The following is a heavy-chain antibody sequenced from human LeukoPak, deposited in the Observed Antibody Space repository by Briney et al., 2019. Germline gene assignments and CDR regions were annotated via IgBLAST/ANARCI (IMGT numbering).Heavy chain of an antibody. CDR3: AGGIMITFGGVINWFDP. Sequence: ASVKVSCKASGYTFTSYYMHWVRQAPGQGLEWMGIINPSGGSTSYAQKFQGRVTMTRDTSTSTVYMELSSLRSEDTAVYYCAGGIMITFGGVINWFDPWGQGTLVTVSS. CDR2: INPSGGST. CDR1: GYTFTSYY. V-gene: IGHV1-46*01. J-gene: IGHJ5*02. D-gene: IGHD3-16*01.